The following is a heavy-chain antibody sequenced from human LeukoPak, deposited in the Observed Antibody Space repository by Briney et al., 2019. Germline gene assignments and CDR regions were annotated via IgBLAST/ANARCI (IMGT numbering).Heavy chain of an antibody. CDR1: GFTFSSYS. J-gene: IGHJ4*02. CDR2: ISSSSSTI. D-gene: IGHD4-17*01. Sequence: GGSLRLSCAASGFTFSSYSMDWVRQAPGKGLEWVSYISSSSSTIYYADSVKGRFTISRDNAKNSLYLQMNSLRDENTAVYYCARDGRYGDYVRFDYWGQGTLVTVSS. V-gene: IGHV3-48*02. CDR3: ARDGRYGDYVRFDY.